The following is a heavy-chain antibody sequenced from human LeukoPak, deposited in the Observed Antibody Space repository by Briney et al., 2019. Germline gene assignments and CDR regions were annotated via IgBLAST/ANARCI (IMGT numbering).Heavy chain of an antibody. D-gene: IGHD3-22*01. CDR1: GFTFSSYA. V-gene: IGHV3-21*01. CDR3: AREERNYYDSSGYYLPHYFDY. Sequence: GGSLRLSCAASGFTFSSYAMNWVRQAPGKGLEWVSSISSSSSYIYYTDSVKGRFTISRDNAKNSLNLQMNSLRAEDTAVYYCAREERNYYDSSGYYLPHYFDYWGQGTLVTVSS. CDR2: ISSSSSYI. J-gene: IGHJ4*02.